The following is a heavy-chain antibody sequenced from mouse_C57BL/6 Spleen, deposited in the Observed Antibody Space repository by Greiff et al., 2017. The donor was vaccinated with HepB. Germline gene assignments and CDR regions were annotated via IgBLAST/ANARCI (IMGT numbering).Heavy chain of an antibody. D-gene: IGHD4-1*01. CDR1: GYTFTSYW. CDR2: IDPSDSYT. J-gene: IGHJ2*01. CDR3: ARGGNWVFDY. V-gene: IGHV1-50*01. Sequence: VKLQQPGAELVKPGASVKLSCKASGYTFTSYWMQWVKQRPGQGLEWIGEIDPSDSYTNYNQKFKGKATLTVDTSSSTAYMQLSSLTSEDSAVYYCARGGNWVFDYWGQGTTLTVSS.